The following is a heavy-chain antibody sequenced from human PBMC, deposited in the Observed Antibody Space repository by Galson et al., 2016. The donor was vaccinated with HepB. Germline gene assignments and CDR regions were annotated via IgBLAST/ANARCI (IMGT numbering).Heavy chain of an antibody. D-gene: IGHD1-14*01. J-gene: IGHJ4*02. CDR3: VKGAEGYSDH. CDR1: GFTFSRTW. Sequence: SLRLSCAASGFTFSRTWMHWVRQAPGKGLVWVSRLSGDGSSTIYADSVQGRFTISRDIAKNTLYLQMNGLRAADTAVYYCVKGAEGYSDHWGQGTLVTVAS. V-gene: IGHV3-74*01. CDR2: LSGDGSST.